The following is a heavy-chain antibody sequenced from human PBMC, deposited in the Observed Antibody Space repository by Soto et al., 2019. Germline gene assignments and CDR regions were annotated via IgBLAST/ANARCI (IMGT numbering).Heavy chain of an antibody. CDR2: ISYDGSNK. Sequence: QVQLVESGGGVVQPGRSLRLSCAASGFTFSSYAMHWVRQAPGKGLGRVAVISYDGSNKYYADSVKGRFTISRDNSKNTLYLQMNSLRAEDTAVYYCARDQGGGYSYGYPYYFDYWGQGTLVTVSS. CDR1: GFTFSSYA. V-gene: IGHV3-30-3*01. J-gene: IGHJ4*02. D-gene: IGHD5-18*01. CDR3: ARDQGGGYSYGYPYYFDY.